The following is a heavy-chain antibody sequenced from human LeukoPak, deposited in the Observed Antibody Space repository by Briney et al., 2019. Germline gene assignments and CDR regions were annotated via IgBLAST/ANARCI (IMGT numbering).Heavy chain of an antibody. CDR3: ATAHRVRGVIGDDY. J-gene: IGHJ4*02. CDR2: FDPEDGET. CDR1: GYTLTELS. Sequence: ASVKVSCKVSGYTLTELSMHWVRQAPGKGLEWMGGFDPEDGETIYAQKFQGRVTMTEDTSTDTAYMELSSLRSEDTAVYYCATAHRVRGVIGDDYWGQGTLVTVSS. D-gene: IGHD3-10*01. V-gene: IGHV1-24*01.